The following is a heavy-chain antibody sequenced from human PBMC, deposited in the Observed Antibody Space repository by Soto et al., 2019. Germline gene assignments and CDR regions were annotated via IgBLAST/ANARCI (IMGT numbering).Heavy chain of an antibody. V-gene: IGHV3-23*01. D-gene: IGHD3-3*01. CDR2: ISGSGGST. CDR1: GFTFSSYA. Sequence: EVQLLESGGGLVQPGGSLRLSCAASGFTFSSYAMSWVRQAPGKGQEWVSAISGSGGSTYYADSVKGRFTISRDNSKNTLYLQMNSLRAEDTAVYHCAKDHSPLRFLEWLPKVSPFDYWGQGTLVTVSS. CDR3: AKDHSPLRFLEWLPKVSPFDY. J-gene: IGHJ4*02.